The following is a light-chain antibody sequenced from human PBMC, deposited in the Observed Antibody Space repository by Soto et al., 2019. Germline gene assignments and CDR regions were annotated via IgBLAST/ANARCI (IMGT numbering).Light chain of an antibody. CDR2: GAS. CDR1: QDISDY. V-gene: IGKV1-9*01. CDR3: QQYSRLWS. J-gene: IGKJ1*01. Sequence: DMRLTQSPSFLSAALGDRVTITSRASQDISDYLAWYQQRPGKAPKLLIYGASSLESGVPPRFSGDGSGTEFTLTISSLQRDDFGTYYCQQYSRLWSFGQGTKVDIK.